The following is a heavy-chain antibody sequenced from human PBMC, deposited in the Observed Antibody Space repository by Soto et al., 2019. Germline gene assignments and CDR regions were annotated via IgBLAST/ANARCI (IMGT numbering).Heavy chain of an antibody. CDR2: ISYDGSNR. CDR1: GFTFRSYA. J-gene: IGHJ6*02. CDR3: ARDSGPSITIFGVLYV. V-gene: IGHV3-30-3*01. Sequence: GGSLRLSCAASGFTFRSYALHWVRQAPGKGLEWVAVISYDGSNRYYADSVKGRFTISRDSSKNTLFLQMNSLRAEDTAVYYCARDSGPSITIFGVLYVWGQGTTVTVSS. D-gene: IGHD3-3*01.